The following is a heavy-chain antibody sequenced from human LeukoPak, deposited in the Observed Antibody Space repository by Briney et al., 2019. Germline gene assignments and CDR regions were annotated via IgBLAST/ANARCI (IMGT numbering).Heavy chain of an antibody. Sequence: GGSLRLSCAASGFTFSSYAMSWVRQAPGKGLEWVSAISGSDGSTYYADSVKGRFTISRDNSKNTLYLQMNSLRAEDTAVYYCAKTPTYSYGYLDYWGQGTLVTVSS. CDR1: GFTFSSYA. V-gene: IGHV3-23*01. J-gene: IGHJ4*02. CDR2: ISGSDGST. D-gene: IGHD5-18*01. CDR3: AKTPTYSYGYLDY.